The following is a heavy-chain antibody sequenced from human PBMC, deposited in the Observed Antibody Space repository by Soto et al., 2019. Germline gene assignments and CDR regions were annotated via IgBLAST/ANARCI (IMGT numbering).Heavy chain of an antibody. D-gene: IGHD1-26*01. V-gene: IGHV1-18*01. CDR2: ISAYNGNT. Sequence: ASVKVSCKASGYTFTSYGISWVRQAPGQGLEWMGWISAYNGNTNYAQKLQGRVTMTTDTSTSTAYMELRSLRSDDTALYYCARDISPQWELLFGEYYFDYWGQGTLVTVSS. CDR1: GYTFTSYG. J-gene: IGHJ4*02. CDR3: ARDISPQWELLFGEYYFDY.